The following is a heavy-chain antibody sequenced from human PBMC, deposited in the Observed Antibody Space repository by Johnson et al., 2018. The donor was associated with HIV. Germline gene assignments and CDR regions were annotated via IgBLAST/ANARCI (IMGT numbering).Heavy chain of an antibody. J-gene: IGHJ3*02. CDR2: LRYDGSNK. V-gene: IGHV3-30*02. CDR1: GFTFSSYG. CDR3: AKGRSGGSGAFDI. D-gene: IGHD3-10*01. Sequence: QMQLVESGGGVVQPGGSLRLSCAASGFTFSSYGMHWVRQAPGKGLEWVAFLRYDGSNKYYADSVKGRFTISRDNSKNTLYVQMNRLRTEDTAVYFCAKGRSGGSGAFDIWGQGTMVTVSS.